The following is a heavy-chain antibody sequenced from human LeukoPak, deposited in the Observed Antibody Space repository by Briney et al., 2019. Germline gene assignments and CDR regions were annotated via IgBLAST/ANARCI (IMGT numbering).Heavy chain of an antibody. CDR2: IIPIFGTA. CDR3: AREASDYGVGLDY. D-gene: IGHD4-17*01. V-gene: IGHV1-69*06. J-gene: IGHJ4*02. Sequence: SVKVSCKASGGTLSSYAISWVRQAPGQGLEWMGGIIPIFGTANYAQKFQGRVTITADKSTSTAYMELSSLRSEDTAVYYCAREASDYGVGLDYWGQGTLVTVSS. CDR1: GGTLSSYA.